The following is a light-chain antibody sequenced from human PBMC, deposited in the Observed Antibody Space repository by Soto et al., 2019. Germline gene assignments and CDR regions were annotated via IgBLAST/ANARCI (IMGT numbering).Light chain of an antibody. Sequence: DIQMTQSPSSLSASVGDRVTITCRASQGISNYLAWYQQIPGKVPKLLISAASTLQSGVPSRFSGSGSRTDFTLTISSLQPEDVATYYCQKYTNVPAFGGGTKVVIK. CDR3: QKYTNVPA. J-gene: IGKJ4*01. V-gene: IGKV1-27*01. CDR1: QGISNY. CDR2: AAS.